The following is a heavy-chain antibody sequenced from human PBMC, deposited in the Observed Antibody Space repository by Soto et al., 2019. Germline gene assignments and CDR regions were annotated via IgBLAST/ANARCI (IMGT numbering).Heavy chain of an antibody. J-gene: IGHJ4*02. Sequence: ASVKVSCKASGYTFTSYGISWVRQAPGQGLEWMGWISAYNGNTNYAQKLQGRVTMTTDTSTSTAYMELRSLRSDDTAVYYCAIWSPVVVPVPVDYWGQGTLVTVSS. D-gene: IGHD2-2*01. V-gene: IGHV1-18*01. CDR2: ISAYNGNT. CDR1: GYTFTSYG. CDR3: AIWSPVVVPVPVDY.